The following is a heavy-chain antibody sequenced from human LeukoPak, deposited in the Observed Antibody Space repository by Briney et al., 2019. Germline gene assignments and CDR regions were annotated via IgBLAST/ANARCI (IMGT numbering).Heavy chain of an antibody. V-gene: IGHV3-21*01. CDR3: ARSWGSVGGFDY. J-gene: IGHJ4*02. CDR2: ISSSSSYM. D-gene: IGHD7-27*01. CDR1: GFTFSSYR. Sequence: PGGSLRLSCAASGFTFSSYRMNWVRQAPGKGLEWVSSISSSSSYMYYADSVKGRFTISRDNAKNSLYLQMNSLRAEDTAVYYCARSWGSVGGFDYWGQGTLVTVSS.